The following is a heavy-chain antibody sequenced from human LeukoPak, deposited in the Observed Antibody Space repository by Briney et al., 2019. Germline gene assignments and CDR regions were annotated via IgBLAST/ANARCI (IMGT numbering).Heavy chain of an antibody. V-gene: IGHV4-59*01. CDR1: GGSISSYY. CDR3: ARHDSSARRHDAFDI. D-gene: IGHD3-22*01. CDR2: IYYSGST. J-gene: IGHJ3*02. Sequence: PSETLSLTCTVSGGSISSYYWSWIRQPPGKGLEWIGYIYYSGSTNYNPSLKSRVTISVDTSKNQFSLKLSSVTAADTAVYYCARHDSSARRHDAFDIWSQGTMVTVSS.